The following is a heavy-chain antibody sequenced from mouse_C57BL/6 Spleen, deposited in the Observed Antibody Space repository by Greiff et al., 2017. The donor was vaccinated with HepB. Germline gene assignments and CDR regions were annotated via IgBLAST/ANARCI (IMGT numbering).Heavy chain of an antibody. CDR1: GYSITSGYY. D-gene: IGHD1-1*01. CDR2: ISYDGSN. CDR3: ARVTTVVAPFDY. V-gene: IGHV3-6*01. Sequence: EESGPGLVKPSQSLSLTCSVTGYSITSGYYWNWIRQFPGNKLEWMGYISYDGSNNYNPSLKNRISITRDTSKNQFFLKLNSVTTEDTATYYCARVTTVVAPFDYWGQGTTLTVSS. J-gene: IGHJ2*01.